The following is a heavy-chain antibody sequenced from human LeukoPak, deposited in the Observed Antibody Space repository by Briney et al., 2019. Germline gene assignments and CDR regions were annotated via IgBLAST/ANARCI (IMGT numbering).Heavy chain of an antibody. CDR3: ARDNGSGYYYDY. CDR1: GGSISSYY. CDR2: VYYSGGT. D-gene: IGHD3-22*01. Sequence: SETLSLTXTVSGGSISSYYWSWIRQPPGKGVEWIGYVYYSGGTNYNPSLKSRVTISEDTSKNQFSLKLSSVTAADTAVYYCARDNGSGYYYDYWGQGTLVTVSS. V-gene: IGHV4-59*01. J-gene: IGHJ4*02.